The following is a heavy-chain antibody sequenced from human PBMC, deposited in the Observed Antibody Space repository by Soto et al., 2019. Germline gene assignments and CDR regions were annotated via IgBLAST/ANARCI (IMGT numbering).Heavy chain of an antibody. D-gene: IGHD3-10*01. V-gene: IGHV4-59*08. Sequence: PSETLSLTCTVSGGSISSYYWSWIRQPPGKGLEWIGYIYYSGSTNYNPSLKSRVTISVDTSKNQFSLKLSSVTAADTAVYYCARQGIPLLWFGELFPYFDYWGQGTLVTVSS. CDR2: IYYSGST. CDR3: ARQGIPLLWFGELFPYFDY. J-gene: IGHJ4*02. CDR1: GGSISSYY.